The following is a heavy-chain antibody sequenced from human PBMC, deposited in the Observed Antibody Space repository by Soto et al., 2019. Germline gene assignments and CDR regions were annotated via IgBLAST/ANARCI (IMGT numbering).Heavy chain of an antibody. Sequence: QLQLQESGSGLVKPSQTLSLTCAVSGGSISSGGYSWSWIRQPPGKGLEWIGYIYHSGSTYYYPSLKSRVTISVDRSKNQFSLKLSSVTAADTAVYYCARAMTTVTTIDYWGQGTLVTVSS. D-gene: IGHD4-17*01. CDR3: ARAMTTVTTIDY. CDR1: GGSISSGGYS. J-gene: IGHJ4*02. CDR2: IYHSGST. V-gene: IGHV4-30-2*01.